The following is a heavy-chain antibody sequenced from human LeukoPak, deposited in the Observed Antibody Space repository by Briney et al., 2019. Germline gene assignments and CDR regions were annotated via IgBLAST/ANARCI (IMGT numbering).Heavy chain of an antibody. Sequence: GGSLRLSCAASGFTFSSYAMHWVRQAPGKGLEWVAVISYDGSNKYYADSVKGRFTISRDNSKNTLYLQMNSLRAEDTAVYYCARESVVPAAMSFDYYYYMDVWGKGTTVTVSS. CDR2: ISYDGSNK. CDR3: ARESVVPAAMSFDYYYYMDV. V-gene: IGHV3-30-3*01. D-gene: IGHD2-2*01. J-gene: IGHJ6*03. CDR1: GFTFSSYA.